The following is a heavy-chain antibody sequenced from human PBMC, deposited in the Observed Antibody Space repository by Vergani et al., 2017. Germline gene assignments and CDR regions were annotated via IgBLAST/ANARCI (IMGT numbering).Heavy chain of an antibody. Sequence: EVQLLESGGGLVKPGRSLRLSCTASGFTFGDYAMSWFRQAPGKGLEWVGFIRSKAYGGTTEYAASVKGRFTISRDDSKSIAYLQMNSLKTEDTAVYYCTRDGRDIVVVPAAIYYGMDVWGQGTTVTVSS. D-gene: IGHD2-2*01. J-gene: IGHJ6*02. V-gene: IGHV3-49*05. CDR1: GFTFGDYA. CDR2: IRSKAYGGTT. CDR3: TRDGRDIVVVPAAIYYGMDV.